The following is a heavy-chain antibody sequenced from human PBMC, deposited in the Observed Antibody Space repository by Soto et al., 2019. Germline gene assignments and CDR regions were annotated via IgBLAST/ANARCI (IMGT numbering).Heavy chain of an antibody. CDR3: ASLWFGDPNWFDP. D-gene: IGHD3-10*01. CDR2: INPNSGGT. Sequence: ASVKVSCKASGYTFTGYYMHWVRQAPGQGLEWMGWINPNSGGTNYAQKFQGRVTMTRDTSISTAYMELSRLRSDDTAVYYCASLWFGDPNWFDPWGQGTLVTVSS. J-gene: IGHJ5*02. CDR1: GYTFTGYY. V-gene: IGHV1-2*02.